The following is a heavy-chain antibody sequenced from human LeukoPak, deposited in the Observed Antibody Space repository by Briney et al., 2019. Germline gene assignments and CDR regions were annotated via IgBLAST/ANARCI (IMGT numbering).Heavy chain of an antibody. D-gene: IGHD1-26*01. J-gene: IGHJ4*02. Sequence: GESLKISCKGSGFTFTTHWIGWVRQMPGKGLEWMGSIYPTDSGTRYSPSFQGQVTISADKSITTAYLRWSSLRASDTAMYYCARRLYSGDSMTAFDYWGQGTLVTVSS. V-gene: IGHV5-51*01. CDR3: ARRLYSGDSMTAFDY. CDR2: IYPTDSGT. CDR1: GFTFTTHW.